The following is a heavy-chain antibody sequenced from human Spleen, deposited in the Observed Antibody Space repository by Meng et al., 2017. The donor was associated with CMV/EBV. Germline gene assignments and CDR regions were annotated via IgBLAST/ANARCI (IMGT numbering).Heavy chain of an antibody. J-gene: IGHJ4*02. CDR2: IRYDGSNQ. D-gene: IGHD3-3*01. Sequence: GESLKISCAASGFTFSSYDMQWVRQAPGKGLECMTFIRYDGSNQHYADSVKGRFTISRDNSKNTLYLQMTSLRAEDTAVYYCVKDPHYDFWGQGTLVTVSS. CDR1: GFTFSSYD. V-gene: IGHV3-30*02. CDR3: VKDPHYDF.